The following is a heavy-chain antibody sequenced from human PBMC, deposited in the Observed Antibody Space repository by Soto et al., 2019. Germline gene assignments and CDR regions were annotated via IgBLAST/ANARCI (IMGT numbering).Heavy chain of an antibody. CDR1: GGNLMSDY. V-gene: IGHV4-59*01. CDR3: VKGEYYYDSSGYYPFDY. Sequence: ASVTLSLTCSVSGGNLMSDYWNWIRPPTGKRLEWIGYISYTGSTNYNPSLRSRVTMSLDNSKNTVYLQMSSLRVEDTAVYYCVKGEYYYDSSGYYPFDYWGQGTLVTVSS. J-gene: IGHJ4*02. D-gene: IGHD3-22*01. CDR2: ISYTGST.